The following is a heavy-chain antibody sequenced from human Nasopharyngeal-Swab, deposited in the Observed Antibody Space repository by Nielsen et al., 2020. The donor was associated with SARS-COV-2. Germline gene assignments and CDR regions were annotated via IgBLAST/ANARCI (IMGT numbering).Heavy chain of an antibody. CDR1: GFTFRSYW. V-gene: IGHV3-7*01. D-gene: IGHD6-13*01. J-gene: IGHJ4*02. Sequence: TLSLTCAASGFTFRSYWMSWVRQAPGKGLEWVANIKQDGSEKYYVDSVKGRFTISRDNAKNSLYLQMNSLGAEDTAVYYCASLSSSSWFFDYWGQGTLVTVSS. CDR3: ASLSSSSWFFDY. CDR2: IKQDGSEK.